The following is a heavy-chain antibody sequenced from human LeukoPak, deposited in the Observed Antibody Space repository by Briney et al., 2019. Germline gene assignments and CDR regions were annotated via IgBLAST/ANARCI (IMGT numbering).Heavy chain of an antibody. D-gene: IGHD3-10*01. CDR3: ARDLFRRVIGY. CDR2: IKQDESEK. J-gene: IGHJ4*02. CDR1: GFTFSSYR. V-gene: IGHV3-7*01. Sequence: PGGSLRLSCAASGFTFSSYRMSWVRQAPGPGLEWVANIKQDESEKYYVDSVKGRFTISRDNAKNSLYLQMNSLGAEDTAVYYCARDLFRRVIGYWGQGTLVTVSS.